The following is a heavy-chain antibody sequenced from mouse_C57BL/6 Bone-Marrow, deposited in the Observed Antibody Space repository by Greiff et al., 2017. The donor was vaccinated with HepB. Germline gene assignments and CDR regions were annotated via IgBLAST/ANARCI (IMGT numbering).Heavy chain of an antibody. CDR1: GYTFTTYP. Sequence: VQLVESGAELVKPGASVKMSCKASGYTFTTYPIEWMKQNHGKSLEWIGNFHPYNDDTKYNEKFKGKATLTVEKSSSTVYLELSRLTSDDSAVYYCARRGKNYDYAWFAYWGQGTLVTVSA. V-gene: IGHV1-47*01. D-gene: IGHD2-4*01. J-gene: IGHJ3*01. CDR2: FHPYNDDT. CDR3: ARRGKNYDYAWFAY.